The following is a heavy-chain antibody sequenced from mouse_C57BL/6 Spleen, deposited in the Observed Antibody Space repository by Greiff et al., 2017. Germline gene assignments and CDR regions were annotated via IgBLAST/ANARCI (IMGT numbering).Heavy chain of an antibody. CDR1: GYTFTRYW. CDR2: IYPGSGST. J-gene: IGHJ4*01. CDR3: ARDGSSYGGAMGY. V-gene: IGHV1-55*01. D-gene: IGHD1-1*01. Sequence: QVQLQQPGAELVKPGASVKMSCKASGYTFTRYWITWVKQRPGQGLEWIGDIYPGSGSTNSNEKLTSKATLTVDTSSSTAYMQLSSRTSEDSAVYYCARDGSSYGGAMGYWGQGTSDTVSS.